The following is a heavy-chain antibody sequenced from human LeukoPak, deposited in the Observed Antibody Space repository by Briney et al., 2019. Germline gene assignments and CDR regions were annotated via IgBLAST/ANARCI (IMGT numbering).Heavy chain of an antibody. J-gene: IGHJ6*03. Sequence: GGSLRLSCAASGFTFSSYGMHWVRQAPGKGLEWVSSISSSSSYIYYADSVKGRFTISRDNAKNSLYLQMNSLRAEDTAVYYCARGLSGRSSSWYGYYYYYMDVWGKGTTVTVSS. CDR3: ARGLSGRSSSWYGYYYYYMDV. CDR1: GFTFSSYG. D-gene: IGHD6-13*01. V-gene: IGHV3-21*01. CDR2: ISSSSSYI.